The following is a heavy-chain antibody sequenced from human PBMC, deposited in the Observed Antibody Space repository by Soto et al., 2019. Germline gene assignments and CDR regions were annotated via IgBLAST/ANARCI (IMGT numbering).Heavy chain of an antibody. J-gene: IGHJ6*02. CDR3: ATHSSGSGYYYSGMDV. D-gene: IGHD6-19*01. Sequence: QVQLVQSGAEVKKPGSSVKVSCKASGGTFSSYAISWVRQAPGQGLEWMGGIIPIFGTANYAQKFQGRVTITADESTSTAYMELSSLRSEDTAVHYCATHSSGSGYYYSGMDVWGQGTTVTVSS. V-gene: IGHV1-69*12. CDR1: GGTFSSYA. CDR2: IIPIFGTA.